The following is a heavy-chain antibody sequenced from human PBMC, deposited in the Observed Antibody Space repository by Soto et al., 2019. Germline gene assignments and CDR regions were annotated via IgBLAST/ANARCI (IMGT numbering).Heavy chain of an antibody. CDR3: ARDGTYYYGSGSYYNVLRFDP. Sequence: ASVKVSCKASGYTFTSYGISWVRQAPGQGLEWMGWISAYNGNTNYAQKLQGRVTMTTDTSTSTAYMELRSLRSDDTAVYYCARDGTYYYGSGSYYNVLRFDPWGQGTLVTVSS. V-gene: IGHV1-18*01. J-gene: IGHJ5*02. D-gene: IGHD3-10*01. CDR2: ISAYNGNT. CDR1: GYTFTSYG.